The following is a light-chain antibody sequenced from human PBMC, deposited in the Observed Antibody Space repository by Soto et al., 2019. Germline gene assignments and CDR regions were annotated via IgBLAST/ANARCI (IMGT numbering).Light chain of an antibody. CDR2: DVS. CDR1: SSDVGGYKY. V-gene: IGLV2-14*01. J-gene: IGLJ3*02. CDR3: SSYTSSSIWV. Sequence: QSVLTQPASVSGSPGQSITISCTGTSSDVGGYKYVSWYQQHPGKAPKLMIYDVSNRPSGVSNRFSGSKSGNTASLTISGLQAEDEADYYCSSYTSSSIWVFGGGTKVTVL.